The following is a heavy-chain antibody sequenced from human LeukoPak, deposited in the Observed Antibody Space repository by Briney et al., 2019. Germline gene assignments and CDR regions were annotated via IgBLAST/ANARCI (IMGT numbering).Heavy chain of an antibody. CDR1: GFTFSSYA. CDR3: ATEGGSSDAFAF. CDR2: ISGSGGST. J-gene: IGHJ3*01. D-gene: IGHD1-26*01. V-gene: IGHV3-23*01. Sequence: GGSLRLSCAASGFTFSSYAMSWVRQAPGKGLEWVSAISGSGGSTYYADSVKGRFTISRDNSKNTMYLQMNSLRIDDTTVYYCATEGGSSDAFAFWGQGTKVTVSS.